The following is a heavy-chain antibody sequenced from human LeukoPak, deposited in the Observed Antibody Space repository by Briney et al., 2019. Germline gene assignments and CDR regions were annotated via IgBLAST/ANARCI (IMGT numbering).Heavy chain of an antibody. CDR2: INWNGGST. D-gene: IGHD2-15*01. CDR3: ARSVVAADDY. Sequence: GGSLRLSCEASGFTVSSNYMSWVRQAPGKGLEWVSGINWNGGSTGYADSVKGRFTISRDNAKNSLYLQMNSLRAEDTALYYCARSVVAADDYWGQGTLVTVSS. CDR1: GFTVSSNY. V-gene: IGHV3-20*04. J-gene: IGHJ4*02.